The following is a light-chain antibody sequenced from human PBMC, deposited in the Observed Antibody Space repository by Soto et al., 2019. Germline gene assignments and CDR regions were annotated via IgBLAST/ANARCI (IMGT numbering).Light chain of an antibody. CDR3: QQYDSSFT. J-gene: IGKJ4*01. CDR1: QHVTTTY. V-gene: IGKV3-20*01. Sequence: IVLTQSPASLYLSPGERAILSCTASQHVTTTYIAWYQQKFGQAPRLLIYGASTRATGTPDRFTGGGFGTYFTLTISRVEPEDFAVYYCQQYDSSFTFGGGTKVEMK. CDR2: GAS.